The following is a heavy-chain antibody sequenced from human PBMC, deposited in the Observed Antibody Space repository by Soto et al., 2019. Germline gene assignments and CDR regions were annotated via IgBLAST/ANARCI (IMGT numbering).Heavy chain of an antibody. D-gene: IGHD2-21*02. V-gene: IGHV4-39*01. CDR3: GTHRRGGDWHHFDY. Sequence: PSETLSLTCTVSGGSITSSSYYWGWIRQPPGKGLECVGNIYFDGNTYYNPSLKSRVTISMDTSKNQVSLRLSSVTAADTAVYYWGTHRRGGDWHHFDYWGQGSLVTVSS. J-gene: IGHJ4*02. CDR2: IYFDGNT. CDR1: GGSITSSSYY.